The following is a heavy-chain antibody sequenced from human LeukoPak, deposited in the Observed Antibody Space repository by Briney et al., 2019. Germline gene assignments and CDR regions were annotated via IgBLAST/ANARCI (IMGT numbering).Heavy chain of an antibody. CDR3: AKDDDWGRFNH. CDR1: EFSVGSNY. CDR2: IYSGGST. J-gene: IGHJ1*01. D-gene: IGHD3-16*01. V-gene: IGHV3-66*01. Sequence: GGSLRLSCAASEFSVGSNYMTWVRQAPGKGLEWVSLIYSGGSTYYADSVKGRFTISRDNSKNTLYLQMNSLRPEDTAVYYCAKDDDWGRFNHWGQGTLVTVSS.